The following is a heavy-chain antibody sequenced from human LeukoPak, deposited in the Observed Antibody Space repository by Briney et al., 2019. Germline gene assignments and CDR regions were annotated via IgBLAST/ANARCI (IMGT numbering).Heavy chain of an antibody. Sequence: SETLSLTCAVYGGSLSGYYWSWIRQPPGKGLEWIGEINHSGSTNYNPSLKSRVTISVDTSKNQFSLKLSSVTAADTAVYYCATARRLRQNYYYYGMDVWGQGTTVTVSS. CDR1: GGSLSGYY. D-gene: IGHD4-17*01. J-gene: IGHJ6*02. V-gene: IGHV4-34*01. CDR3: ATARRLRQNYYYYGMDV. CDR2: INHSGST.